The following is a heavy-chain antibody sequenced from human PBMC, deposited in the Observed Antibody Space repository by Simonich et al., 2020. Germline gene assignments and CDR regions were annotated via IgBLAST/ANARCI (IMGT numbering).Heavy chain of an antibody. D-gene: IGHD1-1*01. J-gene: IGHJ3*02. CDR1: GYTFTSYG. V-gene: IGHV1-18*01. CDR3: ARSTTGTTAFDI. Sequence: QVQLVQSGAEVKKPGASVKVSCKASGYTFTSYGISWVRQAPGQGLEWMGVVSPYNSNTNHAPKLQGRVTMTTDTSTSTAYMGLRSLRSDDTAVYYCARSTTGTTAFDIWGQGTMVTVSS. CDR2: VSPYNSNT.